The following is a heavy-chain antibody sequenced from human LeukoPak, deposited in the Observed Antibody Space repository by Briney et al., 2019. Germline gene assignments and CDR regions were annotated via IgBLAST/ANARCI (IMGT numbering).Heavy chain of an antibody. CDR1: GFTFSSYS. Sequence: GGSLRLSCAASGFTFSSYSMNWVRQAPGKGLEWVSSISSSSSYIYYADSVKGRFTISRDNAKNSLYLQMNSLRAEDTAVYYCARDDVDIVATLLPDYWGQGTLVTVSS. V-gene: IGHV3-21*01. D-gene: IGHD5-12*01. CDR3: ARDDVDIVATLLPDY. J-gene: IGHJ4*02. CDR2: ISSSSSYI.